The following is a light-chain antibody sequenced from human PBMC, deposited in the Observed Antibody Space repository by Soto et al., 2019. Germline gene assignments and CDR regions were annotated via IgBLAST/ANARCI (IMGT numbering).Light chain of an antibody. J-gene: IGLJ2*01. V-gene: IGLV2-14*03. CDR1: SSDVGAYNY. CDR2: DVS. CDR3: SSYTRSSPLV. Sequence: QYALTQPASVSGSPGQSITISCTGTSSDVGAYNYVSWYQQHPGNAPKLMIYDVSNRPSGVSNRFSGSKSGNTASLTISGLQAEDEAAYYCSSYTRSSPLVFGGGTKLTVL.